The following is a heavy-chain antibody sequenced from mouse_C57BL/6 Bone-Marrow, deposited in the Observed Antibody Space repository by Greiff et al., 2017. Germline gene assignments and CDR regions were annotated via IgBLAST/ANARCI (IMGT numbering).Heavy chain of an antibody. V-gene: IGHV1-42*01. Sequence: EVQLQQSGPELVKPGASVKISCKASGYSFTGYYMNWVKQSPEKSLEWIGEINPSTGGTTYNQKFKAKATLTVDKSSSTAYMQLKGLTSEDAAVYYCAREGGGTWHGLAMDYWGQGTSVTVSS. CDR2: INPSTGGT. CDR1: GYSFTGYY. CDR3: AREGGGTWHGLAMDY. J-gene: IGHJ4*01. D-gene: IGHD2-13*01.